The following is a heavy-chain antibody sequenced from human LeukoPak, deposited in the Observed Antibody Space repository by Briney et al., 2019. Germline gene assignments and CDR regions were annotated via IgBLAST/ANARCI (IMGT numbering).Heavy chain of an antibody. J-gene: IGHJ4*02. V-gene: IGHV4-39*02. Sequence: SETLSLTCSVTGGSISRSSYYWGWIRQPPGEGLEWIGNIHYSGKTYYNPSLKSRVTISIDTSKNQFSLKLSSVTAADTAVYYCARGPPKPYSSGWYYRYYFDYWGQGTLVTVSS. D-gene: IGHD6-19*01. CDR2: IHYSGKT. CDR3: ARGPPKPYSSGWYYRYYFDY. CDR1: GGSISRSSYY.